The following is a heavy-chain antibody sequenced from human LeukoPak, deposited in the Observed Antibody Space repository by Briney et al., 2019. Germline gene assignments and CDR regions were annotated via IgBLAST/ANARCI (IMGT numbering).Heavy chain of an antibody. CDR1: GFTFSSYE. Sequence: GGSLRLSCAASGFTFSSYEMNWVRQAPGKGLEWVSYISSSGSTIYYADSVKGRFTISRDNAKNSLYLQMNSLRAEDTAIYYCARASRGSFDYWGQGTLVTVSS. CDR2: ISSSGSTI. CDR3: ARASRGSFDY. V-gene: IGHV3-48*03. J-gene: IGHJ4*02.